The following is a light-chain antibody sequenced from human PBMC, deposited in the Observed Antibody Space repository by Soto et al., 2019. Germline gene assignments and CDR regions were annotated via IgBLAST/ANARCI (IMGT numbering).Light chain of an antibody. CDR1: QTISSN. V-gene: IGKV3-15*01. J-gene: IGKJ1*01. CDR3: QEYSSWWT. CDR2: GAS. Sequence: EIVMTQSPATLSASPGERATLSCRASQTISSNLAWYQQKPGQAPSLLIYGASTRATGVPARFSGSGSGTEFTLTISTLQSEDFAVYYCQEYSSWWTFGQGTKVEIK.